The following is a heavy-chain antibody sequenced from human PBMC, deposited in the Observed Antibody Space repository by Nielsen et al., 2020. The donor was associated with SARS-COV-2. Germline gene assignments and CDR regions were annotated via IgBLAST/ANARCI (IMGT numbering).Heavy chain of an antibody. CDR2: INSDGSST. D-gene: IGHD5-24*01. J-gene: IGHJ6*02. V-gene: IGHV3-74*01. Sequence: GESLKISCAASGFTFSSYWMHWVRQAPGKGLVWVSRINSDGSSTSYADSVKGRFTISRDNAKNTLYLQMNSLRAEDTAVYYCARPPADGYYGMDVWGQGTTVTVSS. CDR3: ARPPADGYYGMDV. CDR1: GFTFSSYW.